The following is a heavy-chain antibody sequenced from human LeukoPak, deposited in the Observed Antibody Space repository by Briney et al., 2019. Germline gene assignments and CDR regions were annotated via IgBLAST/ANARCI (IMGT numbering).Heavy chain of an antibody. CDR1: RFTFSTYA. Sequence: GGSLSLSCTASRFTFSTYAMSWVRQAPGKGVEWVSAISGSGGNTYYADSVKGRSTISRDNSKNTLYLQMNSLRAEDTAVYYCAKDHDHFWSGYDHWGQGTLVTVSS. V-gene: IGHV3-23*01. J-gene: IGHJ5*02. CDR3: AKDHDHFWSGYDH. CDR2: ISGSGGNT. D-gene: IGHD3-3*02.